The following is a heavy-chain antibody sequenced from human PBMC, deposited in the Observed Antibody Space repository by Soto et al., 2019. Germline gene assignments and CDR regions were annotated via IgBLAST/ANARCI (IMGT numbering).Heavy chain of an antibody. CDR2: IYYSGST. D-gene: IGHD6-19*01. Sequence: PSETLSLTCTVSGGSISSYYWSWIRHPPGKGLEWIGYIYYSGSTSYNPSLRSRVTISVDTSKNQFSLKLSSVTAADTAVYYCARQAPHSSGWFWFDPWGQGTLVTVSS. CDR3: ARQAPHSSGWFWFDP. J-gene: IGHJ5*02. V-gene: IGHV4-59*08. CDR1: GGSISSYY.